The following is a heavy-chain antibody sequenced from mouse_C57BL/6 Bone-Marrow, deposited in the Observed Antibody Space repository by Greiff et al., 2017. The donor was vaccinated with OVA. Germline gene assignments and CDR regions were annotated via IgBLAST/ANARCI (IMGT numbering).Heavy chain of an antibody. D-gene: IGHD2-1*01. Sequence: QVQLKQSGAELVRPGASVKLSCKASGYTFTDYYINWVKQRPGQGLEWIARIYPGSGNTYYNEKFKGKATLTAEKSSSTAYMQLSSLTSEDSAVYFCARNSFLLGFAYWGQGTLVTVSA. CDR1: GYTFTDYY. J-gene: IGHJ3*01. V-gene: IGHV1-76*01. CDR3: ARNSFLLGFAY. CDR2: IYPGSGNT.